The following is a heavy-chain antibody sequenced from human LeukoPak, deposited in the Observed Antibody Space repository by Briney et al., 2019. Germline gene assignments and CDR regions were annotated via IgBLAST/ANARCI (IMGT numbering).Heavy chain of an antibody. CDR1: GGTFSSYG. J-gene: IGHJ1*01. CDR3: ARASPSSSGWYTEYFQH. Sequence: ASVKVSCKASGGTFSSYGISWVRQAPGQGLEWMGWISAYNGNTSYAQKLQGRVTMTTDTSTSTAYMELRSLRSDDTAVYYCARASPSSSGWYTEYFQHWGQGTLVTVSS. V-gene: IGHV1-18*01. CDR2: ISAYNGNT. D-gene: IGHD6-19*01.